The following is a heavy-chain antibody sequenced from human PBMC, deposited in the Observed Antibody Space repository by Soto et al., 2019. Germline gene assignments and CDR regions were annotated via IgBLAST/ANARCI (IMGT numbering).Heavy chain of an antibody. CDR3: AKESHGSGPKGYYYYGMDV. CDR2: ISGSGGST. CDR1: GFTFSSYA. D-gene: IGHD3-10*01. Sequence: GESLKISCAASGFTFSSYAMSWVRQAPGKGLEWVSAISGSGGSTYYADSVKGRFTISRDNSKNTLYLQMNSLRAEDTAVYYCAKESHGSGPKGYYYYGMDVWGQGTTVTVSS. V-gene: IGHV3-23*01. J-gene: IGHJ6*02.